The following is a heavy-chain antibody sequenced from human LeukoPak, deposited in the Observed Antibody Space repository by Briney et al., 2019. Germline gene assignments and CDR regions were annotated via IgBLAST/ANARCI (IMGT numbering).Heavy chain of an antibody. Sequence: GGSLRLPCAASGFTFSSYAMSWVRQAPGKGLEWVSAISGSGGSTYYADSVKGRFTISRDNAKNSLYLQMNSLRAEDTAVYYCAREVVVPATMSYYYYYMDVWGKGTTVTVSS. CDR2: ISGSGGST. CDR3: AREVVVPATMSYYYYYMDV. CDR1: GFTFSSYA. J-gene: IGHJ6*03. D-gene: IGHD2-2*01. V-gene: IGHV3-23*01.